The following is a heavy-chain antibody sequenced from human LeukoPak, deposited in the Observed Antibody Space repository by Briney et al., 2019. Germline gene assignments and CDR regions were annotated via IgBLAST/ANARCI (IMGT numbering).Heavy chain of an antibody. CDR1: GGTFSSYI. J-gene: IGHJ6*03. CDR3: ARVWRGGSSALYFDYYMDV. V-gene: IGHV1-69*02. D-gene: IGHD6-6*01. Sequence: SVKVSCKASGGTFSSYIISWVRQAPGQGLEWMGRIIPILGIANYAQKFQGRVTITADKSTSTAYMVLSSVRSEDTAVYYCARVWRGGSSALYFDYYMDVWGKGTTVTVSS. CDR2: IIPILGIA.